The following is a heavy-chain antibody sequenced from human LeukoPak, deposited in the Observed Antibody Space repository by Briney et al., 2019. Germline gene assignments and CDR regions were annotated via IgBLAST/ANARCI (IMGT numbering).Heavy chain of an antibody. V-gene: IGHV3-21*01. CDR3: ARDWRRPRAFDI. CDR1: GFTFSSYS. J-gene: IGHJ3*02. Sequence: GGSLRLSCAPSGFTFSSYSMNWVRQAPGKGLEWVSSISSSSSYIYYADSVKGRFTISRDNAKNSLYLQMNSLRAEDTAVYYCARDWRRPRAFDIWGQGTMVTVSS. CDR2: ISSSSSYI. D-gene: IGHD3-3*01.